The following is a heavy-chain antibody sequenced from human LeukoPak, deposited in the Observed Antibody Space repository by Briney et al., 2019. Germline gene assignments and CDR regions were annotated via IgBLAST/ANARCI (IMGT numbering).Heavy chain of an antibody. J-gene: IGHJ6*02. D-gene: IGHD6-19*01. V-gene: IGHV3-30-3*01. CDR3: ANMGIAVAGWDYYYGMDV. Sequence: PGRSLRLSCAASGFTFSSYAMHWVRQAPGKGLEWVAVISYDGSNKYYADSVKGRFTISRDNSKNTLYLQMNSLRAEDTAVYYCANMGIAVAGWDYYYGMDVWGQGTTVTVSS. CDR1: GFTFSSYA. CDR2: ISYDGSNK.